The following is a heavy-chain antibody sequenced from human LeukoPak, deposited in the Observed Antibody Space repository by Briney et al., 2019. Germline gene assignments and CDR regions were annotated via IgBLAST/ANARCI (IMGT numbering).Heavy chain of an antibody. J-gene: IGHJ4*02. V-gene: IGHV3-30*04. Sequence: PGRSLRLSCAASGFTFSSYAMHWVRQAPGKGLEWVAVISYDGSNKYYADSVKGRFTISRDNSKNTLYLQMNSLRAEDTAVYYCAREVRDILIGYYFDYWGQGTLVTVSS. D-gene: IGHD3-9*01. CDR3: AREVRDILIGYYFDY. CDR1: GFTFSSYA. CDR2: ISYDGSNK.